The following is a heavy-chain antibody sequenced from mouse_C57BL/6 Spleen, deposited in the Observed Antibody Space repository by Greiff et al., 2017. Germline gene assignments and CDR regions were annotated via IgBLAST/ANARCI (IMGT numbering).Heavy chain of an antibody. CDR2: IYPGSGST. V-gene: IGHV1-55*01. J-gene: IGHJ3*01. CDR3: ARWGGSFAWFAY. D-gene: IGHD1-1*02. Sequence: QVQLQQPGAELEKPGASVKMSCKASGYTFTSYWITWVKQRPGQGLEWIGDIYPGSGSTNYNEKFKSKATLTVDTSSSTAYMQLSSLTSEDSAVYYCARWGGSFAWFAYWGQGTLVTVSA. CDR1: GYTFTSYW.